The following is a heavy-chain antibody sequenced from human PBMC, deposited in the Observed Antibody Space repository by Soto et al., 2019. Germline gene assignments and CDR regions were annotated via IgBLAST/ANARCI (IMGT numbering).Heavy chain of an antibody. J-gene: IGHJ4*02. Sequence: SETLSLTCTVSGGSISSYYWSWIRQPPGKGLEWIGYIYYSGSTNYNPSLKSRVTISVDTSKNQFSLKLSSVTAADTAVYYCARLDYVWGSYPDYWGQGTLVTVYS. CDR3: ARLDYVWGSYPDY. V-gene: IGHV4-59*01. CDR1: GGSISSYY. CDR2: IYYSGST. D-gene: IGHD3-16*02.